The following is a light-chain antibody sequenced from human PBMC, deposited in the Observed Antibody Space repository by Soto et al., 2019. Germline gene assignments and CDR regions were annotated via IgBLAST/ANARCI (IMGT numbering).Light chain of an antibody. CDR3: FSYAGISNFLV. V-gene: IGLV2-23*01. Sequence: HSALTQPASVSGSPGQSITIFCPRTRSNIGSCNLVSWYQHHPGNAPKLIIYEATKRPSGISELFSGYKSGNTASLTISGIKALDEADYYCFSYAGISNFLVLGGGTKL. CDR1: RSNIGSCNL. CDR2: EAT. J-gene: IGLJ2*01.